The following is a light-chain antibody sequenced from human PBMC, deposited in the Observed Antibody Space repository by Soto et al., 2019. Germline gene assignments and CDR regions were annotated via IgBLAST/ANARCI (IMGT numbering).Light chain of an antibody. CDR1: QGISSY. CDR2: AAS. J-gene: IGKJ1*01. CDR3: QQYHSYST. V-gene: IGKV1-9*01. Sequence: IQLTQSPSSLSTSVGDRVTINCRASQGISSYLAWHQQKPGKAPKLLIYAASTLQSGVPLRFSGTGSGTEFTLTISSLQPDDFATYHCQQYHSYSTFGQGTKVDIK.